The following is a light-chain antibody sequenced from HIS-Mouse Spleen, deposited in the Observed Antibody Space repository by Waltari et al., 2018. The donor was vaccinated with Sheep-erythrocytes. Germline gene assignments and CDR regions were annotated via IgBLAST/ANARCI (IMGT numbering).Light chain of an antibody. J-gene: IGKJ4*01. V-gene: IGKV1-9*01. CDR1: QGISSD. CDR2: AAS. CDR3: QQLNSYPPRVT. Sequence: DIQLTQSPSFLSASVGDRVTITCRASQGISSDLAWYQQKPGKAPKLLIYAASTLQSGVPSRFSGSGSGTEFTLTISSLQPEDFATYYCQQLNSYPPRVTFGGGTKVEIK.